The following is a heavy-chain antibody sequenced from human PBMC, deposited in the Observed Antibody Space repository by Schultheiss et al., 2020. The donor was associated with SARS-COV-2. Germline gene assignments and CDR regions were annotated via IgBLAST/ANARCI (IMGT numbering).Heavy chain of an antibody. J-gene: IGHJ4*02. CDR2: ISGGST. V-gene: IGHV3-38-3*01. CDR3: AKDYWGRVAVAVPIG. D-gene: IGHD6-19*01. CDR1: GFTVSSNE. Sequence: GESLKISCAASGFTVSSNEMSWVRQAPGKGLEWVSSISGGSTYYADSRKGRFTISRDNSKNTLHLQMNSLRAEDTAVYYCAKDYWGRVAVAVPIGWGQGTLVTVSS.